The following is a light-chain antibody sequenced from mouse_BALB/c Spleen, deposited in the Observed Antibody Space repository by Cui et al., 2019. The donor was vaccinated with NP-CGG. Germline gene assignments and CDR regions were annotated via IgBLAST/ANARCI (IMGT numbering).Light chain of an antibody. J-gene: IGLJ1*01. Sequence: HAVVPHDSALTTSPGETVTLTCRSSTGAVTTSNYANWVQEKPDHLFTGLIGGTNNRAPGVPARFSGSLIGDKAALTITGAQTEDEAIYFCALWYSNHWVFGGGTKLTVL. CDR1: TGAVTTSNY. V-gene: IGLV1*01. CDR3: ALWYSNHWV. CDR2: GTN.